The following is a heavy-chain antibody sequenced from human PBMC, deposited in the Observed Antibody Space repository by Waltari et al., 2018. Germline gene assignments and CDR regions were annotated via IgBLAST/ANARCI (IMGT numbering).Heavy chain of an antibody. CDR3: ARLAAGTLDY. J-gene: IGHJ4*02. CDR2: IYTSGST. CDR1: GGSISSGSYY. Sequence: QVQLQESGPGLVKPSQTLSLTCTVSGGSISSGSYYWSWIRQPAGKGLEWIGYIYTSGSTNYNPSLKSRVTISVDTSKNQFSLKLSSVTAADTAGYYCARLAAGTLDYWGQGTLVTVSS. D-gene: IGHD6-13*01. V-gene: IGHV4-61*09.